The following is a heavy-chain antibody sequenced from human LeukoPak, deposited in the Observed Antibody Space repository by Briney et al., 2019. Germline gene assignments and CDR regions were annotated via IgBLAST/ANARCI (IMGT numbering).Heavy chain of an antibody. CDR1: GGSISSGGYY. J-gene: IGHJ4*02. CDR2: IYYSGST. V-gene: IGHV4-31*03. D-gene: IGHD3-22*01. Sequence: SETLSLTCTVSGGSISSGGYYWSWIRQHPGKGLEWTGYIYYSGSTYYNPSLKGRVTISVDTSKNQFSLKLSSVTAADTAVYYCARSYYYDSSGSHFDYWGQGTLVTVSS. CDR3: ARSYYYDSSGSHFDY.